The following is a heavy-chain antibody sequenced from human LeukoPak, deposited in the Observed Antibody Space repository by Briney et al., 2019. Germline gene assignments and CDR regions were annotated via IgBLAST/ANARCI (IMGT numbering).Heavy chain of an antibody. Sequence: PGGSLRLSCAASGFTFSSYSMNWVRQAPGRGLEWVAIISYDGSNRYYADSVKGRFTISRDNSKNALYLQMNTLTLEDTAVYYCARERATVTTYFDYWGQGTLVTVSS. V-gene: IGHV3-30*03. D-gene: IGHD4-17*01. CDR1: GFTFSSYS. J-gene: IGHJ4*02. CDR3: ARERATVTTYFDY. CDR2: ISYDGSNR.